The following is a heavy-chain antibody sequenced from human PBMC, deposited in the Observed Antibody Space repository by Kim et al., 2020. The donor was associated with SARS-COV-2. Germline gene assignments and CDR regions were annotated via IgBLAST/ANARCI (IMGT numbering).Heavy chain of an antibody. CDR1: GGTFSSYA. J-gene: IGHJ4*02. CDR2: IIPIFGTA. CDR3: AGGLRYFDWTKVPFDY. D-gene: IGHD3-9*01. V-gene: IGHV1-69*13. Sequence: SVKVSCKASGGTFSSYAISWVRQAPGQGLEWMGGIIPIFGTANYAQKFQGRVTITADESTSTAYMELSSLRSEDTAVYYCAGGLRYFDWTKVPFDYWGQGTLVTVSS.